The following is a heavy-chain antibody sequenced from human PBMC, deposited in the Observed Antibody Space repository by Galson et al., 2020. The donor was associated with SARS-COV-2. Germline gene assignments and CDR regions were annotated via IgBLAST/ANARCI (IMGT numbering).Heavy chain of an antibody. J-gene: IGHJ6*02. V-gene: IGHV1-69*13. Sequence: SVKVSYKASGGTFSSYAISWVRQAPGHGLEWMGGTIPIFGTATYAQTFQGRVPITADESTSTAYMELSSLRSEDTAVYYCARSFWGLPAGRGYYYYYGMDVWGQGTTVTVSS. D-gene: IGHD2-2*01. CDR3: ARSFWGLPAGRGYYYYYGMDV. CDR1: GGTFSSYA. CDR2: TIPIFGTA.